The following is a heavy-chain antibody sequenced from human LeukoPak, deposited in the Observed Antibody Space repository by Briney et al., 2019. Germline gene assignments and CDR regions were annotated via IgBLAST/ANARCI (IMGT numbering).Heavy chain of an antibody. Sequence: SETLSLTCTVSGGSLSGYYWTWIRQPPGKGLEWIGEINHSGSTNYNPSLKSRVTISVDTSKNQFSLKLSSVTAADTAVYYCARTQWFKHAFDIWGQGTMVTVSS. V-gene: IGHV4-34*01. CDR3: ARTQWFKHAFDI. D-gene: IGHD3-22*01. CDR1: GGSLSGYY. J-gene: IGHJ3*02. CDR2: INHSGST.